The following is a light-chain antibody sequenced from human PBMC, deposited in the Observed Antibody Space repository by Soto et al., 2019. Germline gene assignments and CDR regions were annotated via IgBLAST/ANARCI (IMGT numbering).Light chain of an antibody. CDR2: SAS. CDR3: QQTFSTPWT. Sequence: DVQMTQSPSSLSASVGDRITLTCRASQTIHSYLHWYQFKPGKAPQLLIQSASSLHSGVPPRFSGSGSGTHFTLIISSLQPEDSATYYCQQTFSTPWTFGQGTKVDIK. J-gene: IGKJ1*01. V-gene: IGKV1-39*01. CDR1: QTIHSY.